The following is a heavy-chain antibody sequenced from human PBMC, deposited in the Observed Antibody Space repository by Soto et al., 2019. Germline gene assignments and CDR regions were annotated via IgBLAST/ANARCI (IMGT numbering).Heavy chain of an antibody. J-gene: IGHJ4*02. D-gene: IGHD6-19*01. CDR2: ISPKSGGT. CDR3: ARPPGYISDWYYFDL. Sequence: QVQLVQSGAEVKKPGASVKVSCEASGYTFIDYYMHWVRQAPGQGFEWMGRISPKSGGTNYAQKLQGRVTMTWDTSVNTAYMELSSLMSEDTAVYYCARPPGYISDWYYFDLWGQGTLVTVSS. V-gene: IGHV1-2*02. CDR1: GYTFIDYY.